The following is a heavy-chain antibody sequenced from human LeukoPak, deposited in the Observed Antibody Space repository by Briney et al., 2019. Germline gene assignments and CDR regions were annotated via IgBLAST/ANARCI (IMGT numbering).Heavy chain of an antibody. V-gene: IGHV1-46*01. CDR2: INPTTGVT. CDR3: TRDRVVPNAGPRLYNWFDP. J-gene: IGHJ5*02. Sequence: GASVKVSCKTSGYTFTTYYMHWVRQAPGQGLEWMGIINPTTGVTNYAQKFQGRVSMTRDTSASTVYMELNSLRSEDTAVYYCTRDRVVPNAGPRLYNWFDPWGQGTLVTGSS. CDR1: GYTFTTYY. D-gene: IGHD2-2*01.